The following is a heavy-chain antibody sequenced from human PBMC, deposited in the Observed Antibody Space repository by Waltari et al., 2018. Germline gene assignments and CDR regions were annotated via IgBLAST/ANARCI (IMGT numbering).Heavy chain of an antibody. Sequence: QVQLVESGGGVVQPGRSLRLSCAASGFTFSSYGMHWVRQAPGKGLEGVAVIWYDGSNKYYADSVKGRFTISRDNSKNTLYLQMNSLRAEDTAVYYCAKDQGYSYGLDAFDIWGQGTMVTVSS. D-gene: IGHD5-18*01. CDR3: AKDQGYSYGLDAFDI. CDR2: IWYDGSNK. V-gene: IGHV3-33*06. CDR1: GFTFSSYG. J-gene: IGHJ3*02.